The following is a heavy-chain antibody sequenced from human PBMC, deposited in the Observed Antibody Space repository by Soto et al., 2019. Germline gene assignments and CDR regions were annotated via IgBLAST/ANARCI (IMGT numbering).Heavy chain of an antibody. D-gene: IGHD3-9*01. CDR2: ISGSGGNT. J-gene: IGHJ4*02. Sequence: EVQLLESGGGSVQPGGSLRLSCAASGFTFSSFAMSWVRQAPGKGLEWVSTISGSGGNTYYADSVKGRFTISRDNSKDTLYLQMKSLRAEDMAVYYCAEGLKWDYDILTGWGHSDYWGQGTLVTVSS. CDR3: AEGLKWDYDILTGWGHSDY. V-gene: IGHV3-23*01. CDR1: GFTFSSFA.